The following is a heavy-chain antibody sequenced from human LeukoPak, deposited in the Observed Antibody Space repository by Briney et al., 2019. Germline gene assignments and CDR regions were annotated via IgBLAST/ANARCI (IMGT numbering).Heavy chain of an antibody. V-gene: IGHV4-39*01. D-gene: IGHD4-23*01. CDR1: GGSISGGSYY. Sequence: SETPSLTCTVSGGSISGGSYYWGWIRQPPGKGLEWIGSIYYSGSTYYNPSLKSRVTISVDTSKNQFSLKLSSVTAADTAVYYCARIYGGNSGREDYWGQGTLVTVSS. CDR3: ARIYGGNSGREDY. CDR2: IYYSGST. J-gene: IGHJ4*02.